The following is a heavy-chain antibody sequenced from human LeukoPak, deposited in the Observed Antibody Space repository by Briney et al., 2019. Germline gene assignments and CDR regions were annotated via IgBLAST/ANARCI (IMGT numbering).Heavy chain of an antibody. CDR2: IPYDGSNK. J-gene: IGHJ5*02. V-gene: IGHV3-30*04. CDR1: GFTFSSYA. D-gene: IGHD3-3*01. CDR3: ARGGGRLAGNWFDP. Sequence: GGSLRLSCAASGFTFSSYAMHWVRQAPGKGLEWVAVIPYDGSNKYYADSVKGRFTISRDNSKNTLYLQMNSLRAEDTAVYYCARGGGRLAGNWFDPWGQGTLVTVSS.